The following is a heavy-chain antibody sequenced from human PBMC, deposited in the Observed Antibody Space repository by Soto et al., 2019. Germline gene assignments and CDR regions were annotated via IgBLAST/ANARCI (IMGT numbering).Heavy chain of an antibody. CDR2: INWNTVNI. J-gene: IGHJ4*02. D-gene: IGHD4-17*01. CDR1: GFTFDDFA. Sequence: GGSLRLSCTASGFTFDDFAMHWVRQVPGKGLEWVSGINWNTVNIAYADSVKGRFTISRDNGKNSLYLQMNSLKTEDTALYYCARGAHSDYGDYGYFEFWGQGALVTVSS. V-gene: IGHV3-9*01. CDR3: ARGAHSDYGDYGYFEF.